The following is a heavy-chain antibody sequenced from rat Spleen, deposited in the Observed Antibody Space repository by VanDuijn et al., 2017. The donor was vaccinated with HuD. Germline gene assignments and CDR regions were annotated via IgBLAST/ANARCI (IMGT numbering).Heavy chain of an antibody. J-gene: IGHJ2*01. CDR1: GFTFNNYW. CDR3: TTWDYYDNRFDY. CDR2: ISYDGVST. D-gene: IGHD1-6*01. V-gene: IGHV5-7*01. Sequence: EVQLVESGGGLVQPGRSMKLSCAASGFTFNNYWMTWVRQAPKKGLEWVATISYDGVSTYYRDSVKGRFTISRDNAGSTLYLQMDSLRSEDTATYYCTTWDYYDNRFDYWGQGVMVTVSS.